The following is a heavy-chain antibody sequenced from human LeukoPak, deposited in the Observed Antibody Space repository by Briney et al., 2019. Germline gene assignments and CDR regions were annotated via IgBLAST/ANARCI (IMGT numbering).Heavy chain of an antibody. CDR2: ISSSGSTI. D-gene: IGHD6-19*01. V-gene: IGHV3-11*01. Sequence: GGSLRLSCAASGFTFGDYYMSWIRQAPGKGLEWVSYISSSGSTIYYADSVKGRFTISRDNAKNSLYLQMNSLRAEDTAVYYCASDSYSSGWYFDYWGQGTLVTVSS. CDR1: GFTFGDYY. J-gene: IGHJ4*02. CDR3: ASDSYSSGWYFDY.